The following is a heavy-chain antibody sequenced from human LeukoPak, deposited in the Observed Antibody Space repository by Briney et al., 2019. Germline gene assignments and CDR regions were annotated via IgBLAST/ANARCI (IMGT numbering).Heavy chain of an antibody. V-gene: IGHV3-23*01. Sequence: PGGSLRLSCAASGFTFSSYAMSWVRQTPGKGLEWVSAISGSGGSTYYADSVKGRFSISRDNSKNTLFLQMNSPRVEDTAPYYSAKSVAIYFYYGLDVWGQGTTVTVSS. CDR1: GFTFSSYA. CDR3: AKSVAIYFYYGLDV. J-gene: IGHJ6*02. D-gene: IGHD3-3*01. CDR2: ISGSGGST.